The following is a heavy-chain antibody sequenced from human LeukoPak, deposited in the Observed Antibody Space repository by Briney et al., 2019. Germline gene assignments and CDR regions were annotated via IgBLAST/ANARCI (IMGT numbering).Heavy chain of an antibody. CDR3: ARMSTSRTVGY. Sequence: PGGSLRLSCAASGFTFSSYSMNWVRQAPGKGLEWVSYISSSSTTIYYADSVKGRFTISRDNAKNSLYLQMNSLRAEDTAVYYCARMSTSRTVGYWGQGTLVTVSS. D-gene: IGHD2-2*01. J-gene: IGHJ4*02. CDR1: GFTFSSYS. V-gene: IGHV3-48*04. CDR2: ISSSSTTI.